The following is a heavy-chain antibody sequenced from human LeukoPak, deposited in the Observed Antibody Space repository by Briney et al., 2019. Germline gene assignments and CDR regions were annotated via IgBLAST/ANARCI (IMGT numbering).Heavy chain of an antibody. CDR3: ARDRPVYYYDSSGAFDF. CDR2: ISSSSSTI. CDR1: GYTFSRYS. Sequence: GGSLRLSSASSGYTFSRYSMNWGTHAPGKGLECVSYISSSSSTIYYADSVKGRFTISRDNAKNSLYLQMNSLRAEDTAVYYCARDRPVYYYDSSGAFDFWGQGTLVSVSS. D-gene: IGHD3-22*01. J-gene: IGHJ4*02. V-gene: IGHV3-48*01.